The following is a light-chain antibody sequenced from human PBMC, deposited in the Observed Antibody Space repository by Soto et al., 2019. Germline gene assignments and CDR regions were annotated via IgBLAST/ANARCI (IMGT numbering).Light chain of an antibody. CDR2: AAS. Sequence: DIQMTQSPSSLAAAVGDRVTITCRASQSISSYLIWYQQKPGIAPNLLIYAASSLQSGVPSRFIGSESVTDFTLTISSLQPEDFATYFCQQRYTTPRTFGQGTKLEI. V-gene: IGKV1-39*01. J-gene: IGKJ2*01. CDR3: QQRYTTPRT. CDR1: QSISSY.